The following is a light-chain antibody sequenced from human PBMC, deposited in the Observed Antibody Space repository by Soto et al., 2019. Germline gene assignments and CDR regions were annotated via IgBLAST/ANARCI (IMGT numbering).Light chain of an antibody. CDR2: QAS. CDR3: QHYNTYSWFT. CDR1: QSISNY. J-gene: IGKJ3*01. Sequence: DIPMTQSPSTLSASVGDRVTITCRASQSISNYLAWYQQKPGKAPKLLIYQASSLESGVPSRFSGSGSGTEFTLTISSVQPDDFATYYCQHYNTYSWFTFGHGTKVDIK. V-gene: IGKV1-5*03.